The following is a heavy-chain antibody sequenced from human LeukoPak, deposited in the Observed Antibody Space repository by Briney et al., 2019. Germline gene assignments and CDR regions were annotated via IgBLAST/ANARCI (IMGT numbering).Heavy chain of an antibody. CDR2: IYYSGST. CDR3: AKSNGYGLIDY. J-gene: IGHJ4*02. CDR1: GGSISSRSYY. D-gene: IGHD5-12*01. V-gene: IGHV4-39*01. Sequence: KPSETLSLTCTVSGGSISSRSYYWGWIRQPPGKGLEWIGIIYYSGSTYSNPSLRSRVTMYIDTSKNQFSLKLSSVTAADTAMYYCAKSNGYGLIDYWGQGTLVTVSS.